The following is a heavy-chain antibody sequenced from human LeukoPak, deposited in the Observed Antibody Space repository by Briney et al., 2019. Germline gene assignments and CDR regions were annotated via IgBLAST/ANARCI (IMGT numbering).Heavy chain of an antibody. CDR2: ISSSGSTI. V-gene: IGHV3-11*01. CDR3: ARDHGSITMIVVAPEYYFDY. Sequence: GGSLRLSCAASGLTFSDYYMSWIRQAPGKGLEWVSYISSSGSTIYYADSVKGRFTISRDNAKNSLYLQMNSLRAEDTAVYYCARDHGSITMIVVAPEYYFDYWGQGTLVTVSS. CDR1: GLTFSDYY. J-gene: IGHJ4*02. D-gene: IGHD3-22*01.